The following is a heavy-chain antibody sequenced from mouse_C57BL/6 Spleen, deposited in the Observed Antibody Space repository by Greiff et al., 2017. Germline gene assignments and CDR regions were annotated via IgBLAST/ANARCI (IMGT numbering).Heavy chain of an antibody. J-gene: IGHJ3*01. CDR2: IYPGDGDT. D-gene: IGHD5-1*01. CDR3: ARGGLAPYPAY. V-gene: IGHV1-80*01. CDR1: GYAFSSYW. Sequence: QVQLKESGAELVKPGASVKISCKASGYAFSSYWMNWVKQRPGKGLEWIGQIYPGDGDTTYNGKFKGKSTLTADKSSSTAYMQLSSLTSADSAVYFCARGGLAPYPAYWGQGTLVTVSA.